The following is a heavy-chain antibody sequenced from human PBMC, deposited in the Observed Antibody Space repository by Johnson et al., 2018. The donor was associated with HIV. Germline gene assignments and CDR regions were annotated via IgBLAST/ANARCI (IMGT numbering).Heavy chain of an antibody. CDR2: ISYDGSNK. CDR3: AREGEGYSSSWYDAFDI. V-gene: IGHV3-30*04. D-gene: IGHD6-13*01. J-gene: IGHJ3*02. CDR1: GFTFSSYP. Sequence: VQLVESGGGVVQPGRSLRLSCVVSGFTFSSYPMHWVRQAPGKGLEWVAIISYDGSNKYYADSVRGRFTISRDNSKNTLYLQMNSLRAEDTAVYYCAREGEGYSSSWYDAFDIWGQGTMVTVSS.